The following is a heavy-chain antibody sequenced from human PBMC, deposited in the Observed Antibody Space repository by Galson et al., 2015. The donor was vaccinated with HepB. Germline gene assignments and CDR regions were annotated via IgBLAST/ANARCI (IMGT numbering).Heavy chain of an antibody. V-gene: IGHV1-3*01. D-gene: IGHD4-17*01. CDR3: ARAPTVTLFFDY. CDR2: INAGNGNT. J-gene: IGHJ4*02. CDR1: GYTFTSYA. Sequence: SVKVSCKASGYTFTSYAMHWVRQAPGQRLEWMGWINAGNGNTKYSQKFQGRVTITRDTSASTAYMELSSLRSEDTAVYYCARAPTVTLFFDYWGQGTLVTVSS.